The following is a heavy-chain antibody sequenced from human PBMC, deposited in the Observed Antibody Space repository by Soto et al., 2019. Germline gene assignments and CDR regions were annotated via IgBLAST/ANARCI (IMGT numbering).Heavy chain of an antibody. CDR1: GFSLSTSGVG. D-gene: IGHD2-15*01. CDR3: AHGLAYCSGGSCNYYYYGMDV. V-gene: IGHV2-5*01. Sequence: ASGPTLVNPTQTLTLTCTFSGFSLSTSGVGVGWIRQPPGKALEWLALIYWNDDKRYSPSLRSRLTITKDTSKNQVVLTMTNMDPADTATYHSAHGLAYCSGGSCNYYYYGMDVWGQGTTVTVSS. J-gene: IGHJ6*02. CDR2: IYWNDDK.